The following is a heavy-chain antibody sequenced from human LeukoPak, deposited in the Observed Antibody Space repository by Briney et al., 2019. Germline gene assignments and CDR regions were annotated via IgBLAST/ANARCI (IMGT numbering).Heavy chain of an antibody. CDR3: ARLARYSAMVIEDY. J-gene: IGHJ4*02. Sequence: ASVQDSCQASGYTFTNYDINWVRQATAQELEWMGWMNPNSGNTGYAQKFQGRVTMTRNTSISTAYMELSSLRSEDTAVYYCARLARYSAMVIEDYWGQGTLVTVSS. CDR2: MNPNSGNT. D-gene: IGHD5-18*01. V-gene: IGHV1-8*01. CDR1: GYTFTNYD.